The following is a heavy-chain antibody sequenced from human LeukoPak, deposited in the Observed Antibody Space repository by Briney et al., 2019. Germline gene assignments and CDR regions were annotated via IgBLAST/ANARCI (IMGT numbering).Heavy chain of an antibody. J-gene: IGHJ4*02. Sequence: PSETLSLTCTVSGGSMSSRSYYWGWIRQPPGKGLEWIGSIYYSGSTYYSPSLKSRVTISVGTSKNQFSLKLSSVTAADTAVYYCARSYSGSYYEVDYWGQGTLVTVSS. CDR2: IYYSGST. CDR1: GGSMSSRSYY. CDR3: ARSYSGSYYEVDY. D-gene: IGHD1-26*01. V-gene: IGHV4-39*01.